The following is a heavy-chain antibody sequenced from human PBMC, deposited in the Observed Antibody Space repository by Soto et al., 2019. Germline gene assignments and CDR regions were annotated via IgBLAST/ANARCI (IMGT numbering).Heavy chain of an antibody. CDR2: ISSNGGTI. CDR1: GFSFSGSA. D-gene: IGHD3-10*01. CDR3: ARLEMIRGVLGFDP. Sequence: GGSLIISCAASGFSFSGSAMTWIRQAPGKGLAWVSDISSNGGTIYYADSVKGRFTISRDNANNSLFLQVNSLRAEDTAVYYCARLEMIRGVLGFDPWGQGT. J-gene: IGHJ5*02. V-gene: IGHV3-11*01.